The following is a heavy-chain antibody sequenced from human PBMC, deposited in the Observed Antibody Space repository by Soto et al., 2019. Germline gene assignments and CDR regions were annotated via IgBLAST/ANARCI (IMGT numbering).Heavy chain of an antibody. CDR2: ISGSGNSI. D-gene: IGHD6-13*01. CDR1: GFFFSYYE. V-gene: IGHV3-48*03. CDR3: ARGEGSWSSHGIDV. Sequence: GGSLRLSCAASGFFFSYYEINWVRQAPGKGLEWVSYISGSGNSISYADSMKGRFTISRDNAKNSLYLQMISLRAEDTAVYYCARGEGSWSSHGIDVWGQGTTVTVS. J-gene: IGHJ6*02.